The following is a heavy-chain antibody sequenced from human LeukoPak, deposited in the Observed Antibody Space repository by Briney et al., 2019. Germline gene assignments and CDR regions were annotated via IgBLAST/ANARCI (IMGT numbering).Heavy chain of an antibody. D-gene: IGHD1-20*01. CDR1: GYTLTELS. V-gene: IGHV1-24*01. CDR3: ARGYGDNWNDPSGY. CDR2: FNPEDGET. J-gene: IGHJ4*02. Sequence: ASVKISCKVTGYTLTELSMHWVRQAPGKGLEWMGGFNPEDGETIYAQKFQGRVTMTENTSTDTAYMELSSLRSEDTAVYYCARGYGDNWNDPSGYWGQGTLVTVSS.